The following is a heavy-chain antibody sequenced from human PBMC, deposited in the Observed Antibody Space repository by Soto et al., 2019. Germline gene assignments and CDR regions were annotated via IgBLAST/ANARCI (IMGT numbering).Heavy chain of an antibody. Sequence: PGGSLRLSCAASGFTFSNAWMSWVRQAPGKGLEWVGRIKSKTDGGTTDYAAPVKGRFTISRDDSKNTLYLQMNSLKTEDTAVYYCTTDPSSYDSSGYYYTDDAFDIWGQGTMVTVSS. CDR3: TTDPSSYDSSGYYYTDDAFDI. D-gene: IGHD3-22*01. CDR2: IKSKTDGGTT. CDR1: GFTFSNAW. V-gene: IGHV3-15*01. J-gene: IGHJ3*02.